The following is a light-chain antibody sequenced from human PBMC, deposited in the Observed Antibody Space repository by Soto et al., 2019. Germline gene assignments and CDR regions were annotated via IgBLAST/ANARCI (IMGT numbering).Light chain of an antibody. V-gene: IGKV3-20*01. CDR1: QGIRSY. J-gene: IGKJ1*01. CDR2: GAS. CDR3: QQYGSSTWT. Sequence: TQSPSSLSASTGDGVTITCRASQGIRSYLAWYQQKPGQAPRLLIYGASSRETGIPDRFSGSGAGTEFTLTISRLEPEDFAVYYCQQYGSSTWTFGQGTKVDIK.